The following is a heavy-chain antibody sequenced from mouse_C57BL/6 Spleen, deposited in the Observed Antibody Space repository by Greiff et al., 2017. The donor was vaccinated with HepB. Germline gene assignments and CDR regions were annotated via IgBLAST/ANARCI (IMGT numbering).Heavy chain of an antibody. V-gene: IGHV1-39*01. Sequence: VVKPGASVKISCKASGYSFTDYNMNWVKQSNGKSLEWIGVINPNYGTTSYNQKFKGKATLTVDQSSSTAYMQLNSLTSEDSAVYYCARTRVSPDYFDYWGQGTTLTVSS. CDR3: ARTRVSPDYFDY. J-gene: IGHJ2*01. CDR1: GYSFTDYN. D-gene: IGHD2-2*01. CDR2: INPNYGTT.